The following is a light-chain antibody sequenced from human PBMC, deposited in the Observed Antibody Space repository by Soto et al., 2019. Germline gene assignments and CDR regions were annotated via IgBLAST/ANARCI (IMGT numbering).Light chain of an antibody. Sequence: QSVLTQPPSASGTPGQRVTISCSGSSSNIGSNTVNRYQQLPGPAPKLLTYSNNQRPSGVPDRFSGSKSGTLASLAISGLQYENEADYLCAAWDDGLNGPVFGGGTK. CDR2: SNN. V-gene: IGLV1-44*01. J-gene: IGLJ2*01. CDR3: AAWDDGLNGPV. CDR1: SSNIGSNT.